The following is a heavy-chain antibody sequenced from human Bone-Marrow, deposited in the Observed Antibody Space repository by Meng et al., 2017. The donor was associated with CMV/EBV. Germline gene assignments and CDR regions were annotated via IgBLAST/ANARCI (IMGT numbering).Heavy chain of an antibody. CDR2: MSYNGKKE. CDR3: AKEPLLFGYFDY. CDR1: RFTFSSYA. Sequence: GESLKISCAASRFTFSSYAMHWVRQAPGKGLEWLAVMSYNGKKEYYADSVKGRFTISRDNSKNTLYLQMNSLRAEDTAVYYCAKEPLLFGYFDYWGQGTLVTVSS. V-gene: IGHV3-30*04. J-gene: IGHJ4*02. D-gene: IGHD3-10*01.